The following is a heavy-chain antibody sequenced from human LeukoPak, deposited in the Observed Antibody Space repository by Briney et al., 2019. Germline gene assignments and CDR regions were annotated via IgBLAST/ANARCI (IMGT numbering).Heavy chain of an antibody. Sequence: GGSLRLSCAASEFTFSSYRMDWVRQGPGKGREWVASISSGSIEIYYADAVKGRFTISRDNAKNSLYLQMSSLRGEDTAVYYCARGGYSHYDYWGPGTLVTVSS. J-gene: IGHJ4*02. CDR3: ARGGYSHYDY. CDR2: ISSGSIEI. V-gene: IGHV3-21*01. CDR1: EFTFSSYR. D-gene: IGHD6-13*01.